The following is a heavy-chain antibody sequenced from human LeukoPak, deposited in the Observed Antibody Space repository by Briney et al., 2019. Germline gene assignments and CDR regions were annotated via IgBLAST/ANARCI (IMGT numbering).Heavy chain of an antibody. CDR2: ISSSSSI. Sequence: GGSLRLSCAASGFTFSSYAMSWVRQAPGKGLEWVSYISSSSSIYYADSVKGRFTISRDNAKNSLYLQMNSLRAEDTAVYYCAYSNSFDYWGQGTLVTVSS. CDR1: GFTFSSYA. CDR3: AYSNSFDY. V-gene: IGHV3-48*01. D-gene: IGHD4-11*01. J-gene: IGHJ4*02.